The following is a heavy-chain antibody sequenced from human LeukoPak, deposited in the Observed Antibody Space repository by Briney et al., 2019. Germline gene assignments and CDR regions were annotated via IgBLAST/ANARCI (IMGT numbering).Heavy chain of an antibody. D-gene: IGHD4-17*01. Sequence: GGSLRLSCAAPGFTFSSYAMSWVRQAPGKGLEWVSTISASGSNTHYADSVKGRFTISRDNSKNTLYMPMNSLKAEDTAVYYCAKSRAGGEYDAMGVWGHGTTVTVSS. V-gene: IGHV3-23*01. CDR3: AKSRAGGEYDAMGV. CDR2: ISASGSNT. J-gene: IGHJ6*02. CDR1: GFTFSSYA.